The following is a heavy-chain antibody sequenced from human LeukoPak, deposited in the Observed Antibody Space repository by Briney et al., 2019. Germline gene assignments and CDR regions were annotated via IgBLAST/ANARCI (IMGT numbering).Heavy chain of an antibody. Sequence: GGSLRLSCAASGFTFSSYAMHWVRQAPGKGLEWVAVISYDGSNKYYADSAKGRFTISRDNSKNTLYLQMNSLRAEDTAVYYCAREKGIAAAGPQDYWGQGTLVTVSS. CDR1: GFTFSSYA. J-gene: IGHJ4*02. CDR3: AREKGIAAAGPQDY. D-gene: IGHD6-13*01. V-gene: IGHV3-30*04. CDR2: ISYDGSNK.